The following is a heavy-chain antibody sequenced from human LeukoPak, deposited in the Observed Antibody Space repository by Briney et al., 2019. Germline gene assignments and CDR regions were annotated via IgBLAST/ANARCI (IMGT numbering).Heavy chain of an antibody. J-gene: IGHJ3*02. Sequence: TSETLSLTCAVYGGSLSDYYWSWIRQPPGKGLEWIGEINHSGRNNYNPSLKSRVTISVDTSKNQFALKLSSVTAADTAVYYCARRLFQLSRYAFDIWGQGTMVTISS. V-gene: IGHV4-34*01. CDR1: GGSLSDYY. D-gene: IGHD1-1*01. CDR3: ARRLFQLSRYAFDI. CDR2: INHSGRN.